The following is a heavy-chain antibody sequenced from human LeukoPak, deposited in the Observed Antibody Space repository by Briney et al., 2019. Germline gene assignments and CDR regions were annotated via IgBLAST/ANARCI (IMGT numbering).Heavy chain of an antibody. CDR2: IYTSGST. D-gene: IGHD3-10*01. Sequence: KASETLSLTCTVSGGSISSGSYYWSWIRQPAGKGLEWIGRIYTSGSTNYNPSLKSRVTISVDTSKNQFSLKLSSVTAADTAVYYCARWGGSGSAAFDPWGQGTLVTVSS. CDR1: GGSISSGSYY. V-gene: IGHV4-61*02. CDR3: ARWGGSGSAAFDP. J-gene: IGHJ5*02.